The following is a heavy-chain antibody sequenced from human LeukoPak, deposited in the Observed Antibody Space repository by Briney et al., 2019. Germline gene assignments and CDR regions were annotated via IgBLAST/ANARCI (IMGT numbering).Heavy chain of an antibody. D-gene: IGHD3-22*01. CDR2: ISTSSSYI. Sequence: GESLRLSCAASGFTFSSYSMNWVRQAPGKGLEWVSSISTSSSYIYYADSVKGRFTISRDNAKNSLYLQMNSLRAGDTAVYYCARDHRGSPNYDSSGPLDYWGQGTLVTVSS. J-gene: IGHJ4*02. CDR3: ARDHRGSPNYDSSGPLDY. V-gene: IGHV3-21*01. CDR1: GFTFSSYS.